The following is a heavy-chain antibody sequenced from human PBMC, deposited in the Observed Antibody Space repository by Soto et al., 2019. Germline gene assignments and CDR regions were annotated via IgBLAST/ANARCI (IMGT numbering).Heavy chain of an antibody. V-gene: IGHV4-39*01. D-gene: IGHD6-6*01. CDR2: IYYSGST. CDR1: GGSISSSSYY. Sequence: SETLSLTCTVSGGSISSSSYYWGWIRQPPGKGLEWIGSIYYSGSTYYNPSLKSRVTISVDTSKNQFSLKLSSVTAADTAVYYCASGGAGGPYSSSSRAFDYWGQGTLVTVSS. CDR3: ASGGAGGPYSSSSRAFDY. J-gene: IGHJ4*02.